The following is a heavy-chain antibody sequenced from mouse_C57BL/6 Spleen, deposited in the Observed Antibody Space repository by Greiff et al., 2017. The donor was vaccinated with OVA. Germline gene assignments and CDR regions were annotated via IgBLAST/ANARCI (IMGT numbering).Heavy chain of an antibody. CDR3: ARDGVSYYYGSSPDWYFDV. CDR2: INYDGSST. J-gene: IGHJ1*03. CDR1: GFTFSDYY. V-gene: IGHV5-16*01. Sequence: DVHLVESEGGLVQPGSSMKLSCTASGFTFSDYYMAWVRQVPEKGLEWVANINYDGSSTYYLDSLKSRFIISRDNAKNILYLQMSSLKSEDTATYYCARDGVSYYYGSSPDWYFDVWGTGTTVTVSS. D-gene: IGHD1-1*01.